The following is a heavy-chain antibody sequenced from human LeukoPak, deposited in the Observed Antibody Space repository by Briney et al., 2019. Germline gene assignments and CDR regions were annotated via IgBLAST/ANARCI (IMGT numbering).Heavy chain of an antibody. V-gene: IGHV4-4*07. Sequence: SETLSLTCTVSGDSISNYYWSWIRQPAGKGLEWIGRIYITGDTNYNPSLKSRVTMSVDPSKNQVSLNLKYVTAADTAVYYCARLEGEVGATLFDYWGQEPWSPSPQ. CDR2: IYITGDT. D-gene: IGHD1-26*01. CDR1: GDSISNYY. J-gene: IGHJ4*01. CDR3: ARLEGEVGATLFDY.